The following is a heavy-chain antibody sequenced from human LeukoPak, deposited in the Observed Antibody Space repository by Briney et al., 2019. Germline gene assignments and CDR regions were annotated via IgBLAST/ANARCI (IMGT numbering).Heavy chain of an antibody. Sequence: GGSLRLSSAASGFTLTIYWMSWGRQAPGKGRGWVANIKQEGGEKYFVQYVRGRFTISRDRAKNSLYLQMNSLRAEDTAVYYCARGYGNYGYWGQGTLVTVSS. V-gene: IGHV3-7*01. CDR3: ARGYGNYGY. J-gene: IGHJ4*02. CDR1: GFTLTIYW. CDR2: IKQEGGEK. D-gene: IGHD4-11*01.